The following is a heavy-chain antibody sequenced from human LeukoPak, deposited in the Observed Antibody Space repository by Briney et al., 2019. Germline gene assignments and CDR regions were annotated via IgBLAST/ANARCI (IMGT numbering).Heavy chain of an antibody. CDR1: GGTFSSYA. J-gene: IGHJ1*01. Sequence: SVKVSCKASGGTFSSYAISWVRQAPGQGLEWMGGIIPIFGTANYAQKFQGRVTITADESTSTAYMELSSLRSEDTAVYYCASLDPPDSIPGFQHWGQGTLVTVPS. D-gene: IGHD3-22*01. CDR3: ASLDPPDSIPGFQH. V-gene: IGHV1-69*13. CDR2: IIPIFGTA.